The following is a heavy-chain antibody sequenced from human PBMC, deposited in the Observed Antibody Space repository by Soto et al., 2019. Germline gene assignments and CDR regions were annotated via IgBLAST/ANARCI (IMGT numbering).Heavy chain of an antibody. J-gene: IGHJ4*02. Sequence: ASVKVSCKGLGYTFTSYGISWVRQAPGQGLEWMGWIRPNDGHTNYAQKFQDRVTMTRDTSTTTVYMDLRSLGSDATAVYYCAIIGSGDYSDFDYWGQGTLVTVSS. V-gene: IGHV1-18*01. CDR2: IRPNDGHT. D-gene: IGHD4-4*01. CDR3: AIIGSGDYSDFDY. CDR1: GYTFTSYG.